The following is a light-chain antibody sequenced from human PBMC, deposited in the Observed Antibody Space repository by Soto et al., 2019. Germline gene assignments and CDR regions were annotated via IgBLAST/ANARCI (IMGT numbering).Light chain of an antibody. CDR2: SAS. CDR3: QQAKSFPIT. Sequence: DIQLTQSPPSMAASVGDRVTITCRASQDIVNWMTWYQQKPGKAPKLLIYSASTLVRGVPSRFSGSGSGTELTLTISGLQPEDSLTYYCQQAKSFPITFGQGTRLEIK. V-gene: IGKV1-12*01. J-gene: IGKJ5*01. CDR1: QDIVNW.